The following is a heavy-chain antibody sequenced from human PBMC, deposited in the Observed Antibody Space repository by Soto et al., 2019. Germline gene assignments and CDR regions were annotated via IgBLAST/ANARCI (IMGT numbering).Heavy chain of an antibody. CDR1: GFTFSSYG. CDR3: AITLRGNYYMDV. Sequence: GGSLRLSCAASGFTFSSYGMHWVRQAPGKGLEWVAVIWYDGSNKYYADSVKGRFTISRDNSKNTLYLQMNSLRAEDTAVYYCAITLRGNYYMDVWGKGTTVTVSS. V-gene: IGHV3-33*01. D-gene: IGHD1-26*01. CDR2: IWYDGSNK. J-gene: IGHJ6*03.